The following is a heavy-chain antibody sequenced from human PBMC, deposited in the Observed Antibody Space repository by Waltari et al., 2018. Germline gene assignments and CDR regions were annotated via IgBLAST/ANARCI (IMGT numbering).Heavy chain of an antibody. V-gene: IGHV4-59*01. J-gene: IGHJ4*02. CDR3: AGGSGYYYDSTFDY. Sequence: QVQLQESGPGLLRPSETLSLTCTVSGGSINNYYWSWIRQPPGKGLEWIGYIYYSGATNSSPSRQSRVTISLDTSKSQFSLKLSSVTAADTGVYYCAGGSGYYYDSTFDYWGQGTLVTVSS. CDR1: GGSINNYY. D-gene: IGHD3-22*01. CDR2: IYYSGAT.